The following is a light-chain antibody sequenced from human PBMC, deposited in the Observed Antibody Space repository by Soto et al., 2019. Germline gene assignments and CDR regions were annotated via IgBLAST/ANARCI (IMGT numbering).Light chain of an antibody. CDR1: QSVNSNY. CDR3: QQYGGSPWT. Sequence: EIVLTQSPGTLSLSPRERATLSCRSSQSVNSNYLAWYQQKPGQAPRLLIYAASSRAAGFPDRFSGSGSETDFTLTISRLEPEDFAVYYCQQYGGSPWTFGQGTKVEIK. CDR2: AAS. J-gene: IGKJ1*01. V-gene: IGKV3-20*01.